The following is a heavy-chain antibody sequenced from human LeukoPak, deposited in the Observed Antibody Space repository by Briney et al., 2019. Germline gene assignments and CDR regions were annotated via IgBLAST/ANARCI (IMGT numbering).Heavy chain of an antibody. J-gene: IGHJ1*01. CDR3: ARGTGIAAAVTSLFQY. CDR1: GYTFTSYY. D-gene: IGHD6-13*01. Sequence: ASVKVSCKASGYTFTSYYMHWVRQAPGQGLEWMGAINPSGATTSYAQKFQGRVTMTRDTSTSTLYMEMSSLRSEDTAVYYCARGTGIAAAVTSLFQYWGQGTLVTVSS. CDR2: INPSGATT. V-gene: IGHV1-46*01.